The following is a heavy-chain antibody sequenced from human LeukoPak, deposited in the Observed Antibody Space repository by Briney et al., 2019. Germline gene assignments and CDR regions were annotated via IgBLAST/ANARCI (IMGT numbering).Heavy chain of an antibody. CDR3: ARHKGIAVAPFDP. CDR2: IYHVGST. J-gene: IGHJ5*02. V-gene: IGHV4-4*02. CDR1: GGSLISSKW. D-gene: IGHD6-19*01. Sequence: PSETLSLTCAVSGGSLISSKWWTWVRQPPGKGLEWIGQIYHVGSTNYSPSLKGRVTISVDTSKNRFSLNLTSVTAADTAVYYCARHKGIAVAPFDPWGQGTLVTVSS.